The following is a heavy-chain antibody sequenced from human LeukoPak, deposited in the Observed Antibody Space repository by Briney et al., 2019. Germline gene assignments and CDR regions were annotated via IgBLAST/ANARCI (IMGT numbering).Heavy chain of an antibody. Sequence: GGSLRLSCAVSGVPFSGCSINWVRQAPGKGLEWVSSFSSSGSYINFADSVKGRFSMSRDNAKNSVFLQMDSLTAEDTAVYYCATRVGASPFEYWGQGTLVTVAS. J-gene: IGHJ4*02. CDR3: ATRVGASPFEY. CDR2: FSSSGSYI. V-gene: IGHV3-21*06. D-gene: IGHD1-26*01. CDR1: GVPFSGCS.